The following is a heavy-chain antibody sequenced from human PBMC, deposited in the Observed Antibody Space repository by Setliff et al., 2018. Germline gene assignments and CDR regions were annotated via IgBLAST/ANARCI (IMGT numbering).Heavy chain of an antibody. V-gene: IGHV4-34*01. D-gene: IGHD1-26*01. CDR3: ARHPSSGSYYGGSIFYFDD. Sequence: PSETLSLTCEVSGASFSDYYWTWIRQSPGKGLEWIGEINQSGSTNYNASLKSRVTMSVDTSRNQFSLRLSFVTAADTAVYYCARHPSSGSYYGGSIFYFDDWGPGILVTVSS. CDR2: INQSGST. CDR1: GASFSDYY. J-gene: IGHJ4*02.